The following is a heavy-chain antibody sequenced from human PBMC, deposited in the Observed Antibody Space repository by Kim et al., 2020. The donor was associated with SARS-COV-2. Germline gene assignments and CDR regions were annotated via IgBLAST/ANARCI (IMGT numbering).Heavy chain of an antibody. CDR2: ISANTGDP. CDR3: ARELNEPY. Sequence: ASVKVSCKASGYTFSSYAMNWVRQAPGQGLEWMGWISANTGDPTYAQGFTGRFVFSVDTSVSTAYLQISSLKAEDTAVYYCARELNEPYWGQGTLVTVSS. V-gene: IGHV7-4-1*02. CDR1: GYTFSSYA. D-gene: IGHD1-1*01. J-gene: IGHJ4*02.